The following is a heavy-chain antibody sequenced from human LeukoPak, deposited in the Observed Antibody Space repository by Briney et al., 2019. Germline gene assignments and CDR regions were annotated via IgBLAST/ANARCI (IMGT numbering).Heavy chain of an antibody. V-gene: IGHV1-46*01. J-gene: IGHJ4*02. CDR2: INPSGGST. CDR1: GYTFTSYY. CDR3: ARASLYCSSTCCPIETHYFDY. D-gene: IGHD2-2*01. Sequence: GASVKVSCKASGYTFTSYYMHWVRQAPGQGLEWMGIINPSGGSTSYAQKFQGRVTMTRDTSTSTVYMELGSLRSEDTAVYYCARASLYCSSTCCPIETHYFDYWGQGTLVTVSS.